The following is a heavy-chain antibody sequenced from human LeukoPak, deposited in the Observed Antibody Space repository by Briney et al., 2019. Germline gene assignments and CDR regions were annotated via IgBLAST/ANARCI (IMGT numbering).Heavy chain of an antibody. J-gene: IGHJ6*03. CDR3: ARDGWRPRSSTRAYYYYYMDV. CDR2: IKQDGSEK. CDR1: GFTFSSYW. Sequence: PGGSLRLSCAASGFTFSSYWMSWVRQAPGKGLEWVANIKQDGSEKYYVDSVKGRFTISRDNAKNSLYLQMNSLRAEDTAVYYCARDGWRPRSSTRAYYYYYMDVWGKGTTVTVSS. V-gene: IGHV3-7*01. D-gene: IGHD2-2*01.